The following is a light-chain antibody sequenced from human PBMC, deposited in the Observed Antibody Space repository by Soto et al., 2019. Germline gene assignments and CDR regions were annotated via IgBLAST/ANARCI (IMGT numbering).Light chain of an antibody. CDR2: GAS. CDR3: QHQSSWPRT. CDR1: QSVSNNY. J-gene: IGKJ1*01. V-gene: IGKV3-20*01. Sequence: ELVLTPSQGTLSFAPVEIATPSFRASQSVSNNYLAWYQQKPGQAPRLLIYGASNRATGIPDRFSGSGSGTDFTLTISRLEPENAAVYYRQHQSSWPRTGGQGNKGDIK.